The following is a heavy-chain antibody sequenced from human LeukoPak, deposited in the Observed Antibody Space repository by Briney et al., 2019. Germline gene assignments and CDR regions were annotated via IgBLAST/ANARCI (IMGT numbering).Heavy chain of an antibody. V-gene: IGHV3-33*08. J-gene: IGHJ4*02. CDR3: ARDLNWALDY. CDR2: IWYDGSNK. Sequence: PGGSLRLSCAASGFTFEDYAMHWVGQAPGQGLEWVAVIWYDGSNKYYADSVKGRFTISRDNSKNTLYLQMNSLRAEDTAVYYCARDLNWALDYWGQGTLVTAS. CDR1: GFTFEDYA. D-gene: IGHD1-1*01.